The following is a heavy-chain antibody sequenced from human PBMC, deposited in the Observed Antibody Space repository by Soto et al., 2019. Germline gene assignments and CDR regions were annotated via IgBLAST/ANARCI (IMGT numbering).Heavy chain of an antibody. Sequence: PSETLSITCTVSGGSVSSGSYYWSWIRQPPGKGLEWIGYIYYSGSTNYNPSLKSRVTISVDTSKNQFSLKLSSVTAADTAVYYCARGGIAVAGHSYYYYGMDVWGQGTTVTVSS. D-gene: IGHD6-19*01. J-gene: IGHJ6*02. CDR2: IYYSGST. CDR1: GGSVSSGSYY. V-gene: IGHV4-61*01. CDR3: ARGGIAVAGHSYYYYGMDV.